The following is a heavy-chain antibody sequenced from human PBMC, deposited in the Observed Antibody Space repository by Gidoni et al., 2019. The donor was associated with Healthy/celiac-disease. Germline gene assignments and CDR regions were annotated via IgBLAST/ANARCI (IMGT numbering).Heavy chain of an antibody. CDR1: GGSISSNTYY. V-gene: IGHV4-39*01. CDR3: ARQTFQNWFDP. CDR2: IYYSGST. Sequence: QLQLQESGPGLVKPSETLSLTCTVSGGSISSNTYYWGWIRQPPGKGLEWIGSIYYSGSTYYNPSLKSRVTISVDTSKNQFSLKLSSVTAADTAVYYCARQTFQNWFDPWGQGTLVTVSS. D-gene: IGHD3-16*01. J-gene: IGHJ5*02.